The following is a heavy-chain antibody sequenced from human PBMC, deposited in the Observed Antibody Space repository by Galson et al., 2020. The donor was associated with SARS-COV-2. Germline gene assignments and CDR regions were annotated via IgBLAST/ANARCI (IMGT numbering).Heavy chain of an antibody. CDR1: GGSISTSSYY. Sequence: ETSETLSLTCTVSGGSISTSSYYWGWIRQPPGKGLEWVGSIDSSGSSYSNPSLKSRATISVDTSRNQFSLRLSSVTAADTAVYYCATPKLGGSGTIPVYYYYMDVWGQGTTVTVSS. J-gene: IGHJ6*02. V-gene: IGHV4-39*01. CDR3: ATPKLGGSGTIPVYYYYMDV. CDR2: IDSSGSS. D-gene: IGHD3-10*01.